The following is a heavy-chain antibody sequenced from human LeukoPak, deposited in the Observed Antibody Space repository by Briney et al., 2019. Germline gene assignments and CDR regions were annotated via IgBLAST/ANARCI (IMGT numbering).Heavy chain of an antibody. J-gene: IGHJ4*02. CDR2: IAGSDGFT. V-gene: IGHV3-23*01. Sequence: GGSLRLSCAASGFPFSSYAMNWVRQAPGKGLEWVSVIAGSDGFTQYADSVKGRFTISRDNSKNTVYLQMNRLRVEDTALYYCVRSLDYWAKGPLVTVSS. CDR1: GFPFSSYA. CDR3: VRSLDY.